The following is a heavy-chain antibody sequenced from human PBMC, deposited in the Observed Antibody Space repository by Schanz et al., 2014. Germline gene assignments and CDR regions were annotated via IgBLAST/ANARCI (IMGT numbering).Heavy chain of an antibody. CDR1: GFTVSNYD. V-gene: IGHV3-13*05. Sequence: EVQLVESGGGLVQPGGSLRLSCAASGFTVSNYDMHWVRQAIGKGLEWVSGIGPASDPYYADSVKGRFTISRDNSKNTLYLQMNSLRAEDTALYYCAKDPHKDYGGKPQALDIWGQGTMVTVSS. CDR2: IGPASDP. D-gene: IGHD4-17*01. J-gene: IGHJ3*02. CDR3: AKDPHKDYGGKPQALDI.